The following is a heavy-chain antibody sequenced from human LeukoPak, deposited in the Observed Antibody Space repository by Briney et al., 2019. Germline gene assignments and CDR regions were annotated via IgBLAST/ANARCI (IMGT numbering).Heavy chain of an antibody. CDR3: ARTYYYDSSGYSYYFDY. CDR2: IYSGGST. V-gene: IGHV3-53*01. J-gene: IGHJ4*02. D-gene: IGHD3-22*01. CDR1: GFTVSSNY. Sequence: PGGSLRLSCAASGFTVSSNYMSWVRQAPGKGLEWVSVIYSGGSTHYADSVKGRFTISRDNSKNTLYLQMNSLRAEDTAVYYCARTYYYDSSGYSYYFDYWGQGTLVTVSS.